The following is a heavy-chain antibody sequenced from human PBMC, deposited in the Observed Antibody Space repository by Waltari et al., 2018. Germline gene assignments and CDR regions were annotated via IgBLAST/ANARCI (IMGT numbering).Heavy chain of an antibody. Sequence: EVQLVESGGGFVQPGGSLRLSCAASAFTFSNYAMNWVRQAPGKGLEWISYISGSTTTIYYADSVKGRFTISRDNAKNSLYLQMNSLRAEDTAVYYCAKVESMTEHFDYWGQGTLVTVSS. J-gene: IGHJ4*02. CDR2: ISGSTTTI. CDR1: AFTFSNYA. CDR3: AKVESMTEHFDY. V-gene: IGHV3-48*01. D-gene: IGHD3-22*01.